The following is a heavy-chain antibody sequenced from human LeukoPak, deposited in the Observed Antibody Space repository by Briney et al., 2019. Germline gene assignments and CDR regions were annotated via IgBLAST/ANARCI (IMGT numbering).Heavy chain of an antibody. CDR2: IRYDGSNK. CDR1: GFTFSTYG. D-gene: IGHD2-2*01. V-gene: IGHV3-30*02. Sequence: PGGSLRLSCAASGFTFSTYGMHWVRQAPGKGLEWVAFIRYDGSNKYYADSVKGRFTNSRDNSKNTVYLQMNSLRAEDTAVYYCAAPGVPAATYYFDYWGQGTLVTVSS. J-gene: IGHJ4*02. CDR3: AAPGVPAATYYFDY.